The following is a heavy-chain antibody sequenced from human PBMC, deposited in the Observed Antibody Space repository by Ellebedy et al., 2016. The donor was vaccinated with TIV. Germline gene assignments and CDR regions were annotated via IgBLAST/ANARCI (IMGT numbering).Heavy chain of an antibody. CDR1: GASISSYY. Sequence: GSLRLSCTVSGASISSYYWSWIRQPPGKELEWIGYISYNVSTNYNLSLKNRVTISVDTSKNQISLKVRSVTAADTAVYYCARVGEFAVRDWGQGTLVTVSS. D-gene: IGHD3-10*01. V-gene: IGHV4-59*01. J-gene: IGHJ4*02. CDR2: ISYNVST. CDR3: ARVGEFAVRD.